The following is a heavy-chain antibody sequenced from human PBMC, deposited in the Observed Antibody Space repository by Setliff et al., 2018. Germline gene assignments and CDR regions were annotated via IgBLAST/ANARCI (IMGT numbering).Heavy chain of an antibody. Sequence: GESLKISCAASTFISTTYTMIWVRQAPGKGLEWVTLISYEGIDKYYADSVKGRFTVSRDNSKNTLYLQMNSLRAEDTALFYCARAVTIFGVVTPIYFYYMDVWGKGTTVTVSS. CDR1: TFISTTYT. D-gene: IGHD3-3*01. CDR3: ARAVTIFGVVTPIYFYYMDV. V-gene: IGHV3-30*04. CDR2: ISYEGIDK. J-gene: IGHJ6*03.